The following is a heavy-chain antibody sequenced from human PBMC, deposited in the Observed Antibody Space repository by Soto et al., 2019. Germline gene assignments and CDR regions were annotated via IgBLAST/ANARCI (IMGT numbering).Heavy chain of an antibody. CDR1: GYSFTSYW. CDR3: ASDYGGNPGEVQLGDY. J-gene: IGHJ4*02. CDR2: IDPSDSYT. D-gene: IGHD4-17*01. V-gene: IGHV5-10-1*01. Sequence: EVQLVQSGAEVKKPGESLRISCKGSGYSFTSYWISWVRQMPGKGLEWMGRIDPSDSYTNYSPSFQGHVTISADKSISTAYLQWSSLKASDTAMYYCASDYGGNPGEVQLGDYWGQGTLVTVSS.